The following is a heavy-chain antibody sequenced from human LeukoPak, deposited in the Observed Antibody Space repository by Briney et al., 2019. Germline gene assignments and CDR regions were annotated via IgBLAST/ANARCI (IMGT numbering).Heavy chain of an antibody. D-gene: IGHD2-15*01. Sequence: NPSETLSLTCAVSGGSISSNNWWSWVRQPPGKGLEWIGEIYHSGTTNYNPSLKSRVTISVDKSKNQFSLRLNSVTAADTAVYYCARDRVVGLGIDNAFDIWGHGTMATVSS. V-gene: IGHV4-4*02. J-gene: IGHJ3*02. CDR1: GGSISSNNW. CDR3: ARDRVVGLGIDNAFDI. CDR2: IYHSGTT.